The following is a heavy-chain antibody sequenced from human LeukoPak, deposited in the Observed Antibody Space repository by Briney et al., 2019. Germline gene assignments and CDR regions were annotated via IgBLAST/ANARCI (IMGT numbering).Heavy chain of an antibody. CDR2: ISYDGSNK. CDR3: AREIPYSSGAIDY. CDR1: GLTFSSYA. J-gene: IGHJ4*02. V-gene: IGHV3-30-3*01. Sequence: GRSLRLSCAASGLTFSSYAMHWVRQAPGKGLEWVAVISYDGSNKYYADSVKGRFTISRDNSKNTLYLQMNSLRAEDTAVYYCAREIPYSSGAIDYWGQGTLVTVSS. D-gene: IGHD6-19*01.